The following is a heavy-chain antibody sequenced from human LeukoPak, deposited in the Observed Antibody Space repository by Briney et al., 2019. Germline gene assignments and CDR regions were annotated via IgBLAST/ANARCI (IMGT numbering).Heavy chain of an antibody. J-gene: IGHJ4*02. CDR3: AKGLDNWNPLPPDY. D-gene: IGHD1-1*01. Sequence: PGGSLRLSCAASGFSFNTYAMEWVRQAPGKGLEWVAVIWYDGSEKHYADSVKGRFTISRDNSKNTLYLQMNSPRDGGTAVYYCAKGLDNWNPLPPDYWGQGTLVTVSS. V-gene: IGHV3-33*06. CDR1: GFSFNTYA. CDR2: IWYDGSEK.